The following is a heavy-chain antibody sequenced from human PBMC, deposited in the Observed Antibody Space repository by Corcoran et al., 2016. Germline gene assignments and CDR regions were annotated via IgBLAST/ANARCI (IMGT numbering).Heavy chain of an antibody. CDR3: TTDSWRQIVGATLYYYYGMDV. CDR1: GFTFSNAW. Sequence: EVQLVESGGGLVKPGGSLRLSCAASGFTFSNAWMNWVRQAPGKGLEWVGRIKSKTDGGTTDYAAPVKGRFTISRDDSKNTLYLQMNSLKTEDTAVYYCTTDSWRQIVGATLYYYYGMDVWGQGTTVTVSS. CDR2: IKSKTDGGTT. V-gene: IGHV3-15*07. D-gene: IGHD1-26*01. J-gene: IGHJ6*02.